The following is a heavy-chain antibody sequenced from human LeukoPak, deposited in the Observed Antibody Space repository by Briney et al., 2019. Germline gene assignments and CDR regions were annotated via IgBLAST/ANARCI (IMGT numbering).Heavy chain of an antibody. Sequence: GGSLRLSCAASGFTFSTFAMIWVRQPPGKGLEWVSSIFPSGGEIHYADSVRGRFTISRDNSKNTLYLQINSLRAEDTAVYFCARDDRRLQLNNWGQGTLVTVSS. J-gene: IGHJ4*02. D-gene: IGHD5-24*01. V-gene: IGHV3-23*01. CDR1: GFTFSTFA. CDR2: IFPSGGEI. CDR3: ARDDRRLQLNN.